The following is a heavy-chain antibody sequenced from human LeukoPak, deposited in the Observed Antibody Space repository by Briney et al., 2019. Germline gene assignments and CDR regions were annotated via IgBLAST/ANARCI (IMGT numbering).Heavy chain of an antibody. V-gene: IGHV4-30-2*01. J-gene: IGHJ4*02. CDR2: IYHSGST. D-gene: IGHD1/OR15-1a*01. Sequence: PSETLSLTCTVSGGSISSGGYYWSWIRQPPGKGLEWIGYIYHSGSTYYNPSLKSRVTISVDRSKNQFSLKLSSVTAADTAVYYCARSLSWEQAALDYWGQGTLVTVSS. CDR3: ARSLSWEQAALDY. CDR1: GGSISSGGYY.